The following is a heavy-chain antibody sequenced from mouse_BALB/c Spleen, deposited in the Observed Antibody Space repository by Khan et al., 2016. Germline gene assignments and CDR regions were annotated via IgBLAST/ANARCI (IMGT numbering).Heavy chain of an antibody. D-gene: IGHD2-4*01. CDR2: INPYNDGT. CDR1: GYTFTSYV. CDR3: ERKDYDYGGFAY. J-gene: IGHJ3*01. V-gene: IGHV1S136*01. Sequence: VQLKESGPELVKPGASVKMSCKASGYTFTSYVMHWVKQKPGQGLEWIGYINPYNDGTKYNEKFKGKATLTSDKSSSTAYMVLSSLTSEDSAVYYCERKDYDYGGFAYWGQGTLVTVSA.